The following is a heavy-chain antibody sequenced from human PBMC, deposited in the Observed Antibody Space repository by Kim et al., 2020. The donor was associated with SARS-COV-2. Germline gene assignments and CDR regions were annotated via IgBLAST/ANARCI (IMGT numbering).Heavy chain of an antibody. Sequence: SETLSLTCTVSGGSISSGDYYWSWIRQPPGKGLEWIGYIYYSGSTYYNPSLKSRVTISVDTSKNQFSLKLSSVTAADTAVYYCARVPQAVAGFYYYYYGMDVWGRGTKVTVSS. CDR1: GGSISSGDYY. D-gene: IGHD6-19*01. CDR2: IYYSGST. V-gene: IGHV4-30-4*01. J-gene: IGHJ6*02. CDR3: ARVPQAVAGFYYYYYGMDV.